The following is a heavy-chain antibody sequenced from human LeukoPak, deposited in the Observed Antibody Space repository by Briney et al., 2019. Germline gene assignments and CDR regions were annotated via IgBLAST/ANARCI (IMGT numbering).Heavy chain of an antibody. CDR1: GFTFSNYW. Sequence: GGSLRLSCAASGFTFSNYWMTWVRQAPGKGLEWVAHIKQDGSEKYYVDSVTGRFIISRDNTKNSLYLQMNSLRAEDTAVYYCARDREGSSWYDYWGPGTLVTVSS. D-gene: IGHD6-13*01. V-gene: IGHV3-7*04. CDR2: IKQDGSEK. J-gene: IGHJ4*02. CDR3: ARDREGSSWYDY.